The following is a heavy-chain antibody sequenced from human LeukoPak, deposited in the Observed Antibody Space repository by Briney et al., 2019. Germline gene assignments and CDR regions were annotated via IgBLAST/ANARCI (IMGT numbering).Heavy chain of an antibody. CDR1: GFTFSSYT. Sequence: GGSLRLSCAASGFTFSSYTMNWVRQAPGKGLEWVSSISSSSIYIYYADSLKGRFTISRDNSKNTLYLQMNSLRAEDTAVYYCARRAGAYSHPYDYWGQGTLVTVSS. D-gene: IGHD4/OR15-4a*01. V-gene: IGHV3-21*04. CDR2: ISSSSIYI. CDR3: ARRAGAYSHPYDY. J-gene: IGHJ4*02.